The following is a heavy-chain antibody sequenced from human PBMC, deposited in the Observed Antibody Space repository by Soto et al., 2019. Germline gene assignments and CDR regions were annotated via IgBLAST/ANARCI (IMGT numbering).Heavy chain of an antibody. V-gene: IGHV3-30-3*01. J-gene: IGHJ2*01. CDR3: ARVLAAVRNWYFDL. CDR2: ISYDGSNK. D-gene: IGHD6-13*01. CDR1: GFTFSSYA. Sequence: QVQLVESGGGVVQPGRSLRLSCAASGFTFSSYAMHWVRQAPGKGLEWVAVISYDGSNKYYADSVKGRFTISSDNSKNTLYLQMNSLRAEDTAVYYCARVLAAVRNWYFDLWGRGTLVTVSS.